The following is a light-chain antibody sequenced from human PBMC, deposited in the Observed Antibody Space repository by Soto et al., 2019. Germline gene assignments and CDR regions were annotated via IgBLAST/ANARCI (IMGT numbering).Light chain of an antibody. J-gene: IGLJ2*01. CDR1: SSNIGSNT. V-gene: IGLV1-44*01. CDR2: SNN. Sequence: QSVLTQPPSASGTPGQRVTISCSGSSSNIGSNTVNWYQQLPGTAPKLLNYSNNQRPSGVPDRFSGPKYGTSASLAISGLQSEDEADYYCAAWDDSLNGLVLGGGTKVTVL. CDR3: AAWDDSLNGLV.